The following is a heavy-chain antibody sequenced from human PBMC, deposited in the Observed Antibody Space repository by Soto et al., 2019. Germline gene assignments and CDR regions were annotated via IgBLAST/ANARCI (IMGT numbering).Heavy chain of an antibody. V-gene: IGHV4-39*02. D-gene: IGHD6-6*01. CDR1: GGSISRSSYY. J-gene: IGHJ6*02. CDR2: IYYSGST. CDR3: ARDWGGRETIPARVKSLGGYYYGMDV. Sequence: SETLSLTCTVSGGSISRSSYYWGWIRQPPGKGLEWIVNIYYSGSTYYNPSLKSRVTMSVDTSKNQFSLKLSSVTAADTAVYYCARDWGGRETIPARVKSLGGYYYGMDVWGQGTTVTVSS.